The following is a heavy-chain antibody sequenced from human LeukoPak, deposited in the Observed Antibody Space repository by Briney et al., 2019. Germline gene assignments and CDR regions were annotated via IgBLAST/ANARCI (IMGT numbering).Heavy chain of an antibody. CDR1: GGSFSGYY. CDR2: INHSGST. J-gene: IGHJ6*03. CDR3: AKGSIRYFDWLPKGPPYYMDV. D-gene: IGHD3-9*01. V-gene: IGHV4-34*01. Sequence: SETLSLTCAVYGGSFSGYYWSWIRQPPGKGLEWIGEINHSGSTNYNPSLKSRVTISVDTSKNQFSLKLSSVTAADTAVYYRAKGSIRYFDWLPKGPPYYMDVWGKGTTVTVSS.